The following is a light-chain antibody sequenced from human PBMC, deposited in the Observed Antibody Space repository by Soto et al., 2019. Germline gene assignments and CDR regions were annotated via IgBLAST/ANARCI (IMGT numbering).Light chain of an antibody. CDR3: CSYAGTYTPL. J-gene: IGLJ2*01. V-gene: IGLV2-11*01. CDR2: DVS. Sequence: QSVLTQPRSVSGSPGQSVTISCTGTSSDVGYYDFVSWYQHHPGKAPKLMIFDVSARPSGVPDRFSGSKFGNTASLTISGLQAEDEADYFCCSYAGTYTPLFGGGTKVTVL. CDR1: SSDVGYYDF.